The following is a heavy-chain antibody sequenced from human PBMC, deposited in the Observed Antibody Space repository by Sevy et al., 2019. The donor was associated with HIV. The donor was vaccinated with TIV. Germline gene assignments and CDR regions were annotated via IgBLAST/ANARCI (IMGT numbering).Heavy chain of an antibody. Sequence: SETLSLTCTVSGGAMNNYYWSWIRQPPGKGLEWIGYIYYSGSTNYNPSLKSRVTISVDTSKNQFSLKLSSVTAADTAVFYCAGSRGGPPTRPSGLWQQLARTDTMNYFDYWGQGTLVTVSS. V-gene: IGHV4-59*01. D-gene: IGHD6-13*01. J-gene: IGHJ4*02. CDR1: GGAMNNYY. CDR3: AGSRGGPPTRPSGLWQQLARTDTMNYFDY. CDR2: IYYSGST.